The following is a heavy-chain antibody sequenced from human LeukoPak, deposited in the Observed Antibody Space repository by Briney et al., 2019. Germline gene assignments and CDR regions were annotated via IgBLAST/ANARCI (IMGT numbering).Heavy chain of an antibody. CDR2: INLNSDGT. J-gene: IGHJ4*02. V-gene: IGHV1-2*02. D-gene: IGHD1-26*01. CDR3: ARDQGWA. CDR1: GYTFTGYY. Sequence: ASVKVSCKASGYTFTGYYMRWVRQAPGQGLGWMGWINLNSDGTNYAQKFQGRVTITRDTSISTAYMELSRLRSDGTAADYWARDQGWAWGQETLVTVSS.